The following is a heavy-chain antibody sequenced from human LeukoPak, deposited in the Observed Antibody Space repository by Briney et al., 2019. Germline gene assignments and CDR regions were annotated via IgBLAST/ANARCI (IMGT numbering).Heavy chain of an antibody. CDR2: ISSSISTM. V-gene: IGHV3-48*01. J-gene: IGHJ4*02. CDR3: AKGTMVTTYNWDH. D-gene: IGHD4-17*01. CDR1: GFTFSTYS. Sequence: GGSLRLSCAASGFTFSTYSMNWVRQAPGKGLEWVSYISSSISTMYYADSVEGRFTISRDNAKTSLYLQMNSLRAEDTAVYYCAKGTMVTTYNWDHWGQGTLVTVSS.